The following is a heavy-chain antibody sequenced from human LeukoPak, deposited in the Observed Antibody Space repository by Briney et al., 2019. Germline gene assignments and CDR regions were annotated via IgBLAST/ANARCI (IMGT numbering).Heavy chain of an antibody. V-gene: IGHV3-23*01. CDR2: ISGSGGST. J-gene: IGHJ1*01. CDR3: ANSDYCDYDYLEYFQH. Sequence: GGSLRLSCAASGFTFSSYAMSWVRQAPGKGLEWVSAISGSGGSTYYADSVKGRFTISRDNSKNTMYLQMNSLRAEDTAVYYCANSDYCDYDYLEYFQHWGQGTLVTVSS. CDR1: GFTFSSYA. D-gene: IGHD4-17*01.